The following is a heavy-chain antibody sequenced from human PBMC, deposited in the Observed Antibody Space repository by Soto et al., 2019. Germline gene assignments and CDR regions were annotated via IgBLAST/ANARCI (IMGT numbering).Heavy chain of an antibody. CDR1: GFTFSSYW. D-gene: IGHD2-15*01. V-gene: IGHV3-74*01. CDR2: INTDGSST. Sequence: EVQLVETGGGLVQPGGSLRLSCAASGFTFSSYWMHWVRQAPGKGLVWISRINTDGSSTSYVDSVQGRFTISRDNGKNTLFLQMNRLRGEDTAVYYCARRGSGVTRGLHYWGQGTLVTVYS. CDR3: ARRGSGVTRGLHY. J-gene: IGHJ4*02.